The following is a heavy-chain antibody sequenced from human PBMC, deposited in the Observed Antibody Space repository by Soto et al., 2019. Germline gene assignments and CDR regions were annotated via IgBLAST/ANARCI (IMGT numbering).Heavy chain of an antibody. Sequence: ASVKVSCKTSGYTFSRSGISWVRQAPGQGLEWMGWISTYNGDANYAQKLQGRVTMTTDTSTSTAFMELGSLTSDDTAVYYCARGGSVPYYYYGLDVWGQGTTVTVSS. J-gene: IGHJ6*02. CDR2: ISTYNGDA. CDR3: ARGGSVPYYYYGLDV. D-gene: IGHD1-26*01. V-gene: IGHV1-18*01. CDR1: GYTFSRSG.